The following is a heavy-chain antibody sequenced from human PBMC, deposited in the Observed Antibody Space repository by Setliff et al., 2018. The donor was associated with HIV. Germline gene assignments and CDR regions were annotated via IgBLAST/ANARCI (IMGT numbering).Heavy chain of an antibody. D-gene: IGHD3-16*01. CDR3: IRDKYDYLWGSLLY. V-gene: IGHV3-72*01. J-gene: IGHJ4*02. CDR2: IANKADSHTI. Sequence: GGSLRLSCAASGFTFSDHYMDWVRQSPGKGLEWVGRIANKADSHTIQYAASVQGRFTISRDDSKSIAYLQLNGLKTEDTGVYYCIRDKYDYLWGSLLYWGQGTLVTVSS. CDR1: GFTFSDHY.